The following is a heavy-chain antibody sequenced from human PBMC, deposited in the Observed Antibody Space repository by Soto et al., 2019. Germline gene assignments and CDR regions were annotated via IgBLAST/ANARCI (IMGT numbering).Heavy chain of an antibody. J-gene: IGHJ4*02. Sequence: SVKVSCKASGGTFSSYAVSWVRQAPGQGLEWMGGIIPVFDTVYYAQKFQGRVTITADESTNTAYMELSSLRSEDTAMYYCARGGSGYVWFNEFWGQGTLVTVSS. CDR1: GGTFSSYA. D-gene: IGHD3-22*01. CDR3: ARGGSGYVWFNEF. V-gene: IGHV1-69*01. CDR2: IIPVFDTV.